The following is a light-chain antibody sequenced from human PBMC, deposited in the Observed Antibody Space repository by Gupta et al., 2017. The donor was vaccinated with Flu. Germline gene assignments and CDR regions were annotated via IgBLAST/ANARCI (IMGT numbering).Light chain of an antibody. CDR3: STYAGSNNLV. CDR2: EVR. V-gene: IGLV2-8*01. Sequence: SGTISCSETSNDVVGYNYDSREQQHTGKAHELMIYEVRMRPSVVPARFSGSKAGNTASLTVSGLQVEEGADYYSSTYAGSNNLVFGGGTKLTVL. J-gene: IGLJ3*02. CDR1: SNDVVGYNY.